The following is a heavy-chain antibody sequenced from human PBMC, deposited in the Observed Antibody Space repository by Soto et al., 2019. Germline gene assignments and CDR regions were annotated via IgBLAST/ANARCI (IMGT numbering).Heavy chain of an antibody. J-gene: IGHJ4*02. CDR3: AKDYSTVTTDPLSVVLFDY. V-gene: IGHV3-23*01. D-gene: IGHD4-17*01. Sequence: GGSLRLSCAASGFTFSSYAMSWVRQAPGKGLEWVSIITSDGRTYYADSVKGRFTISRDNSKNTVYLQMNSLRAEDTAVHYCAKDYSTVTTDPLSVVLFDYWGQGALVTVSS. CDR1: GFTFSSYA. CDR2: ITSDGRT.